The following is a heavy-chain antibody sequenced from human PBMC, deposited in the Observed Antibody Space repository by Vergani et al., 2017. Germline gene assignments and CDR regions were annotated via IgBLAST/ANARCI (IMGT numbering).Heavy chain of an antibody. V-gene: IGHV1-8*01. CDR2: MNPNSGNT. J-gene: IGHJ2*01. D-gene: IGHD3-3*01. CDR3: ARAVGRGRITIFRYFDL. Sequence: QVQLVQSGAEVKKPGASVKVSCKASGYTFTSYDINWVRQATGQGLEWMGWMNPNSGNTGYAQKFQGRGTMTRNTSISTAYMELSSLRSEDTAVYYCARAVGRGRITIFRYFDLWGRGTLVTVSS. CDR1: GYTFTSYD.